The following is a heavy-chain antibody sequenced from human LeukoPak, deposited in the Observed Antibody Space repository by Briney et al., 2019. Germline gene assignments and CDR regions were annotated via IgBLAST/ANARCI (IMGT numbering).Heavy chain of an antibody. Sequence: PGGSLRLSCAASGFTFSSYDMHWVRQPPGKGLEWVSSISSSGSFIYYADSVKGRFTISRDNAKNSLYLQINSLRAEDTAVYYCASRSGGYYFDFWGQGTLVTVSS. V-gene: IGHV3-21*01. J-gene: IGHJ4*02. CDR2: ISSSGSFI. CDR3: ASRSGGYYFDF. D-gene: IGHD1-26*01. CDR1: GFTFSSYD.